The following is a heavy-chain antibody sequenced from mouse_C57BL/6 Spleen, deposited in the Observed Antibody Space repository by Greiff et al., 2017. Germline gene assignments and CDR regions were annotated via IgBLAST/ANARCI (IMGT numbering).Heavy chain of an antibody. CDR1: GYTFTSYW. CDR2: IDPSDSYT. Sequence: QVQLQQPGAELVRPGTSVKLSCKASGYTFTSYWMHWVKQRPGQGLEWIGVIDPSDSYTNYNQKFKGKATLTVDTSSSTAYMQLSSLTSEDSAVYYCARGGYGTVSYFDVWGTGTTVTVSS. J-gene: IGHJ1*03. CDR3: ARGGYGTVSYFDV. D-gene: IGHD2-1*01. V-gene: IGHV1-59*01.